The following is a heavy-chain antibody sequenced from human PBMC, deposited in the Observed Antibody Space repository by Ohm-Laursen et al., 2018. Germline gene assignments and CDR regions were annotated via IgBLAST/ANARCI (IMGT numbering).Heavy chain of an antibody. CDR3: AKGRWERPTNFDY. V-gene: IGHV3-7*03. CDR1: GFTFSRHW. J-gene: IGHJ4*02. CDR2: INQGGSEE. Sequence: SLRLSCSASGFTFSRHWMTWVRQGPGKGLESLANINQGGSEEYYADSVKGRFTISRDNAKDSLYLQMNSLRAEDTAVYYCAKGRWERPTNFDYWGQGTLVTVSS. D-gene: IGHD1-26*01.